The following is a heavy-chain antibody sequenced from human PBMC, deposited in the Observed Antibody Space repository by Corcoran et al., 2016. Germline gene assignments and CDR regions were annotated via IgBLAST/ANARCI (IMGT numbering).Heavy chain of an antibody. CDR1: GDSVSSNSDA. Sequence: QVQLQQSGPGLVKHSQTLSLTCAISGDSVSSNSDAWNWIRQSPSRGLEWLGRTYHRSKWYNDYAVSVKSRVIINPDTSKNQFSLQLNSVTPEDTAVYYCAREPDWSYPLRAFDIWGQGTMVTVSS. D-gene: IGHD1-7*01. CDR3: AREPDWSYPLRAFDI. CDR2: TYHRSKWYN. J-gene: IGHJ3*02. V-gene: IGHV6-1*01.